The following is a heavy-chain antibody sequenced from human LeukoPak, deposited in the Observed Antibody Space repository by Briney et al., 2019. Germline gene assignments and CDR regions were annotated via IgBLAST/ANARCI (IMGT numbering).Heavy chain of an antibody. CDR1: GFTFSSYS. Sequence: PGGSLRLSCAASGFTFSSYSMNWVRHAPGKGLEWVSSISSSSSYIYYADSVKGRFTISRDNAKNSLYLQMNSLRAEDTAVYYCAPDYSNYVRWFDPWGQGTLVTVPS. CDR3: APDYSNYVRWFDP. D-gene: IGHD4-11*01. J-gene: IGHJ5*02. CDR2: ISSSSSYI. V-gene: IGHV3-21*01.